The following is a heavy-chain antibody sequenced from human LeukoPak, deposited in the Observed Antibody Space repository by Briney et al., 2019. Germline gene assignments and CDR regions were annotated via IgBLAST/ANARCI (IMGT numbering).Heavy chain of an antibody. J-gene: IGHJ4*02. CDR2: TFYSGST. CDR1: GGSISSGDYY. V-gene: IGHV4-30-4*01. Sequence: SETLSLTCTVSGGSISSGDYYWSWIRQPPGKGLEWIGYTFYSGSTYYNPSLKSRLTISVATSKNQFSLKLSSVTAADTAVYFCARSTFNYGSSGYYYYFDYWGQGTLVTVSS. D-gene: IGHD3-22*01. CDR3: ARSTFNYGSSGYYYYFDY.